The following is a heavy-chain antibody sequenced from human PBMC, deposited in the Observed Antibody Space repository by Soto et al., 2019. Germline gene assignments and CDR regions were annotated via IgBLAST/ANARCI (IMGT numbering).Heavy chain of an antibody. CDR2: ISAHNGNT. CDR1: GYAFTTYG. Sequence: QVHLVQSGAEVKKPGASVKVSCQGSGYAFTTYGITWVRQAPGQGLEWMGWISAHNGNTNYAQKLQGRVTVTRDTXTSTXXMELXXLXXXXTXXYYCARGRYGDYWGQGALVTVSS. J-gene: IGHJ4*02. CDR3: ARGRYGDY. D-gene: IGHD1-1*01. V-gene: IGHV1-18*01.